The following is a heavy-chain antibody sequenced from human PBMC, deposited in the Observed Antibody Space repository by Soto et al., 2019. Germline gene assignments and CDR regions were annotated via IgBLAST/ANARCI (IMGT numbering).Heavy chain of an antibody. D-gene: IGHD5-18*01. Sequence: QVQLVQSGAEVKKPGSSVKVSCKASGGTFSSYAISWVRQEPGQGLEWMGGIIPIFGTANYAQKFQGRVTITADESTSTADMELSSLRAEDTAVYYCASYTLVTAMVTRWFDPWGQGTLVTVS. V-gene: IGHV1-69*01. CDR1: GGTFSSYA. J-gene: IGHJ5*02. CDR2: IIPIFGTA. CDR3: ASYTLVTAMVTRWFDP.